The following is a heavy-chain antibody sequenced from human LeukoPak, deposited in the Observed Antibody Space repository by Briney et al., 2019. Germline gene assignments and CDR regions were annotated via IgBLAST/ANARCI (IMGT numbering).Heavy chain of an antibody. D-gene: IGHD3-22*01. CDR3: ARHPITRYYDSSGYSAAGPDY. J-gene: IGHJ4*02. V-gene: IGHV5-51*01. CDR1: GYRFTTYW. Sequence: GESLKISCKGSGYRFTTYWIGWVRQMPGKGLEWMGIINPGDSDARYSPSFQGQVTISADKSISTAYLLWSSLKASDAAMYYCARHPITRYYDSSGYSAAGPDYWGQGTLVTVSS. CDR2: INPGDSDA.